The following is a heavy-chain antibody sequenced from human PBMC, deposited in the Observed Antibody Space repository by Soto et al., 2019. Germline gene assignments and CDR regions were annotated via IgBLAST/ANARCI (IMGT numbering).Heavy chain of an antibody. CDR1: SYTFASYG. V-gene: IGHV1-18*01. J-gene: IGHJ4*02. D-gene: IGHD2-21*02. CDR3: ARDSSAAHPGPSRFCGGDCETWGYFDY. Sequence: ASVKVSCKASSYTFASYGISWVRQAPGQGLEWMGWISAYNGNTNYAQKLQGRVTMTTDTSTSTAYMELRSLRSDDTAVYYCARDSSAAHPGPSRFCGGDCETWGYFDYWGQGTLVTSPQ. CDR2: ISAYNGNT.